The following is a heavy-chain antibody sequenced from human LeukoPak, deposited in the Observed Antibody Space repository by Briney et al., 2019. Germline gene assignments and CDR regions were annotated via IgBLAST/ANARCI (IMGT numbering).Heavy chain of an antibody. J-gene: IGHJ4*02. CDR2: ISSSGSTI. CDR1: GFALSSAW. CDR3: ARDQGLYYFDY. Sequence: SGGSLRLSCAASGFALSSAWMNWIRQAPGKGLEWVSYISSSGSTIYYADSVKGRFTISRDNAKNSLYLQMNSLRAEDTAVYYCARDQGLYYFDYWGQGTLVTVSS. V-gene: IGHV3-11*01.